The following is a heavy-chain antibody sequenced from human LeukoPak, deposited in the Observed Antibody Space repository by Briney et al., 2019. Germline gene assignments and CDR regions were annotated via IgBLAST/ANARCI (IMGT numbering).Heavy chain of an antibody. CDR3: ARVLWFGELLAPGYFDY. V-gene: IGHV1-24*01. CDR2: FDPEDGET. CDR1: GYTLTELS. J-gene: IGHJ4*02. Sequence: ASVKVSCKVSGYTLTELSMHWVRQAPGKGLEWMGGFDPEDGETIYAQKFQGRVTMTEDTSTDTAYMELSSLRSEDTAVYYCARVLWFGELLAPGYFDYWGQGTLVTVSS. D-gene: IGHD3-10*01.